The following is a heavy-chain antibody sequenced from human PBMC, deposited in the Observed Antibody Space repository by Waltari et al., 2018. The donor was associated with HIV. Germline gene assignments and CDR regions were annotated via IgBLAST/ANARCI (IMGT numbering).Heavy chain of an antibody. V-gene: IGHV4-30-4*08. Sequence: QVHLQESGPGLVKPSQTLSLTCTVSGGSTSTGDYSWNWIRQPPGKGLEWIGYIYYSGSTLYSPSLKSRITISIDRSKNQISLNLNSVTAADTAMYYCTREVKGGGYGDYWGQGTLVTVSS. J-gene: IGHJ4*02. D-gene: IGHD5-18*01. CDR2: IYYSGST. CDR1: GGSTSTGDYS. CDR3: TREVKGGGYGDY.